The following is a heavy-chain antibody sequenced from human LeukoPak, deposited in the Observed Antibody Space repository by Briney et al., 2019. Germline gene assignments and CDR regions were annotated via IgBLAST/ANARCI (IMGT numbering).Heavy chain of an antibody. Sequence: SETLSLXCAVSGYSISSGYYWGWIRQPPGKGLEWIGSIYHSGSTYYNPSLKSRVTISVDTSKNQFSLKLSSVTAADTAVYYCARWRFWSGEIDYWGQGTLVTVSS. J-gene: IGHJ4*02. CDR1: GYSISSGYY. CDR2: IYHSGST. CDR3: ARWRFWSGEIDY. V-gene: IGHV4-38-2*01. D-gene: IGHD3-3*01.